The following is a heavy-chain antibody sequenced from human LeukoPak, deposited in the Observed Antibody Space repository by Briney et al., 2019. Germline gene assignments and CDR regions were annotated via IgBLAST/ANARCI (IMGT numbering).Heavy chain of an antibody. D-gene: IGHD4-17*01. Sequence: SGGSLKLSCAASGFTFSSYGVHWVRQAPGKGLEWVAFIRYDGSNKYYADSVKGRFTISRDNSKNTLYLLMNSPRPEDTAVYYCAKDRGDYTDWLDPWGQGTLVTVSS. J-gene: IGHJ5*02. V-gene: IGHV3-30*02. CDR3: AKDRGDYTDWLDP. CDR2: IRYDGSNK. CDR1: GFTFSSYG.